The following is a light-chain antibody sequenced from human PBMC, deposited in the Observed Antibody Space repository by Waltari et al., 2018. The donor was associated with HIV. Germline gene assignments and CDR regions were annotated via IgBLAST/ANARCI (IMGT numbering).Light chain of an antibody. V-gene: IGKV1D-16*01. CDR3: QQYHSYPLT. Sequence: DIQLAQFPSSLSPYVGDRVTITCRASQVISSWVAWYQQIPGKAPNSLIYAASNLQSGVPSRFSGSGSGTNFTLIINNLQPEDIATYCCQQYHSYPLTFGGGTKVEIK. CDR1: QVISSW. CDR2: AAS. J-gene: IGKJ4*01.